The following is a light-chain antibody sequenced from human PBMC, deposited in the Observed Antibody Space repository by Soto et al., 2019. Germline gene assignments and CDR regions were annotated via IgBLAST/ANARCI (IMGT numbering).Light chain of an antibody. J-gene: IGKJ3*01. CDR1: QSISSY. V-gene: IGKV1-39*01. CDR3: QQSYITPFT. CDR2: AAS. Sequence: DIQMTQSPSSLSASVGDRVTITCRASQSISSYLNWYQQKPGKAPKLLIYAASSLQSGVPSRFSGSGSGTDFTLTISSLQPEDFATYYWQQSYITPFTFGPGTKVDIK.